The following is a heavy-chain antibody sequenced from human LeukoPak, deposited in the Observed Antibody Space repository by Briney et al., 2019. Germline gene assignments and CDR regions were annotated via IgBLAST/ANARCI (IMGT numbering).Heavy chain of an antibody. CDR2: SGTSGGDI. V-gene: IGHV3-11*01. CDR3: ASTSGDSSGYYTAFDY. J-gene: IGHJ4*02. Sequence: GGSLRLSCAASGFTFIDYYMTWIRQAPGKGLEWVSYSGTSGGDIYYADSVKGRFTISRDNAKNSLYLQVNSLRAEDTAVYYCASTSGDSSGYYTAFDYWGQGTLVTVSS. CDR1: GFTFIDYY. D-gene: IGHD3-22*01.